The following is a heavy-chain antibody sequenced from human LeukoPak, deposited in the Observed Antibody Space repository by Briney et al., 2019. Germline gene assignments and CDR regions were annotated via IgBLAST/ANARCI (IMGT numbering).Heavy chain of an antibody. J-gene: IGHJ1*01. CDR1: GGSISSYY. D-gene: IGHD4-17*01. CDR2: VYYSGST. CDR3: ARGGTVQFFQH. V-gene: IGHV4-59*01. Sequence: KSSETLSLTCIVSGGSISSYYWSWIRQPPGKRLEWIGYVYYSGSTNYNSSLKSRVTISVDTSKNRFSLKLSSVTSADTALYYCARGGTVQFFQHWGQGTLVTVSS.